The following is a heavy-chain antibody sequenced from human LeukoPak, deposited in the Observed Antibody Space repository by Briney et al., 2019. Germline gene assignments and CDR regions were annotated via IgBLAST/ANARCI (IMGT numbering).Heavy chain of an antibody. J-gene: IGHJ5*02. V-gene: IGHV4-38-2*01. CDR3: ARRGFLEWLYNH. D-gene: IGHD3-3*01. CDR2: IYHSGST. CDR1: GYSISSGYY. Sequence: SETLSLTCAVSGYSISSGYYWGWIRQPPGKGLEWIGSIYHSGSTYYNPSLKSRVTISVDTSKNQFSLKLSSVTAADTAVYYCARRGFLEWLYNHWGQRTLVTVSS.